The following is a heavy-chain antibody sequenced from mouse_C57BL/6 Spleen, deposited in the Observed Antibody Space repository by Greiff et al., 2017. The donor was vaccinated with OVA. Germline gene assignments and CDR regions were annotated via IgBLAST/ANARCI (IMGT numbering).Heavy chain of an antibody. D-gene: IGHD2-1*01. CDR3: ARGDYGNPEGYFDY. CDR1: GYTFTSYW. Sequence: QVQLQQPGAELVKPGASVKLSCKASGYTFTSYWMQWVKQRPGQGLEWIGEIDPSDSYTNYNQKFKGKATLTVDTSSSTAYMQLSSLTSEDSAVYYCARGDYGNPEGYFDYWGQGTTLTVSS. J-gene: IGHJ2*01. CDR2: IDPSDSYT. V-gene: IGHV1-50*01.